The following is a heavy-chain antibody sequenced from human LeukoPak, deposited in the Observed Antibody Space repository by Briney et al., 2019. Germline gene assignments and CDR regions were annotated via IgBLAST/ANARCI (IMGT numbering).Heavy chain of an antibody. Sequence: GGSLRLSCAASGFTFSRSAMNWVRQAPGKGLEWVSYISSSSSTIFYADSVKGRFTISRDNAKNSLYLQLNSLRDEDTAVYYCARDLTLSYWGQGTLVTVSS. CDR2: ISSSSSTI. D-gene: IGHD1-14*01. J-gene: IGHJ4*02. CDR1: GFTFSRSA. CDR3: ARDLTLSY. V-gene: IGHV3-48*02.